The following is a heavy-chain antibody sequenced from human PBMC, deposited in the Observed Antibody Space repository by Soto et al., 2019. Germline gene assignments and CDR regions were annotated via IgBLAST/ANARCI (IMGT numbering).Heavy chain of an antibody. J-gene: IGHJ4*02. V-gene: IGHV3-21*01. CDR1: AFTLTRYS. Sequence: PGGSVRLSCAASAFTLTRYSMNWVRQAPGKGLEWVSSISSTTNYIYYADSMKGRFTVSRDNAKNSVYLEMNSLSAEDTAVYYCARESEDLTSNFDYGGQGTLVTVSS. CDR2: ISSTTNYI. CDR3: ARESEDLTSNFDY.